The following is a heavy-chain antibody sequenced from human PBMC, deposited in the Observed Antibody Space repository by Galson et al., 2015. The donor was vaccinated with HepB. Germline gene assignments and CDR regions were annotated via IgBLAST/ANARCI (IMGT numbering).Heavy chain of an antibody. J-gene: IGHJ6*02. D-gene: IGHD3-10*01. V-gene: IGHV3-66*02. CDR1: GFTVSSNY. CDR2: IYSGGST. Sequence: SLRLSCAASGFTVSSNYMSWVRQAPGKGLEWVSVIYSGGSTYYADSVKGRFTISRDNSKNTLYLQMNSLRAEDTAVYYCARAGITMVRGVNDYYYGMDVWGQGTTVTVSS. CDR3: ARAGITMVRGVNDYYYGMDV.